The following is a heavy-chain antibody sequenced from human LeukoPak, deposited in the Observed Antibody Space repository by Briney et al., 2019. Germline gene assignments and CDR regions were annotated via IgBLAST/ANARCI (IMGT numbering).Heavy chain of an antibody. CDR3: ARNTYYDFWSRHYGLDF. D-gene: IGHD3-3*01. V-gene: IGHV3-7*01. CDR1: GFNFSSFW. CDR2: INQDGSDK. J-gene: IGHJ4*02. Sequence: GGSLRLSCAASGFNFSSFWMNWVRQVPGKGLEWVANINQDGSDKYYVDSVKGRFTISRDNAKNSLYLEVHSLRAEDTAIYYCARNTYYDFWSRHYGLDFWGQGTLVTVSS.